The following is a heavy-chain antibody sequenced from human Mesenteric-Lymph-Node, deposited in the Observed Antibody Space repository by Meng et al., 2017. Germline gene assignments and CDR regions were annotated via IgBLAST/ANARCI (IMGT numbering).Heavy chain of an antibody. CDR3: AREKNRDGYNKFDY. CDR2: MNPNSGDT. J-gene: IGHJ4*02. CDR1: GGTFSSYA. V-gene: IGHV1-8*02. D-gene: IGHD5-24*01. Sequence: ASVKVSCKASGGTFSSYAISWVRQAPGQGLEWMGWMNPNSGDTGYAQKFQGRVTMTRNTSISTAYMELRSLRSDDTAVYYCAREKNRDGYNKFDYWGQGTLVTVSS.